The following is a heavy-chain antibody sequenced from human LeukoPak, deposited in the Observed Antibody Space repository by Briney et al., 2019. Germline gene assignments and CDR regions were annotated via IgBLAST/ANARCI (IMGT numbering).Heavy chain of an antibody. V-gene: IGHV3-48*02. D-gene: IGHD4-17*01. CDR2: ISTMSSTK. Sequence: GGSLRLSCAASGLTFSSYDMNWVRKAPGKGLEWVSYISTMSSTKYYADSVKGRFTISRDNAKNSLYLQMNSLRDEDTAVYYCARGKIGYYYGDYDGYWGQGTLVTVSS. CDR3: ARGKIGYYYGDYDGY. J-gene: IGHJ4*02. CDR1: GLTFSSYD.